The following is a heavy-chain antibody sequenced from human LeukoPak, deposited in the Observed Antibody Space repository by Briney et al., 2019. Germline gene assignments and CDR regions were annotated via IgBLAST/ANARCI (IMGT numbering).Heavy chain of an antibody. CDR2: IKQDGSEK. CDR3: ARVRLHLPPYYFDY. V-gene: IGHV3-7*01. J-gene: IGHJ4*02. CDR1: GFTFSSYW. D-gene: IGHD4-11*01. Sequence: GGSLRLSCAASGFTFSSYWMSWVRQAPGKGLEWVANIKQDGSEKYYVDSVKGRFTISRDNAKNSLYLQMNSLRAEDTAVYYCARVRLHLPPYYFDYWGQGTLVTVSS.